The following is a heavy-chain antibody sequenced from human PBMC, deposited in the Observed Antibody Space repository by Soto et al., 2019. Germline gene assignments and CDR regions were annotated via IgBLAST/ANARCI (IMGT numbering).Heavy chain of an antibody. CDR1: GFTFSSYA. D-gene: IGHD3-10*01. V-gene: IGHV3-23*01. CDR3: AKDRGYGSGSRYGMDV. J-gene: IGHJ6*02. Sequence: EVQLLESGGGLVQPGGSLRLSCAASGFTFSSYAMSWVRQAPGKGLEWVSTISGSGGSTYYADSVKGRFTISRDNSKNTLYMQMNSLRAEDTAVYYCAKDRGYGSGSRYGMDVWGQGTTVTVSS. CDR2: ISGSGGST.